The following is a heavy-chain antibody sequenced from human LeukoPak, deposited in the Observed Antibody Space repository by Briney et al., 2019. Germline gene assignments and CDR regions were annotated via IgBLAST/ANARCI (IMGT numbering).Heavy chain of an antibody. V-gene: IGHV3-48*01. CDR2: ITSSSDTI. Sequence: GGSLRLSCAASGFTLRGYGMHWVRQAPGKGLEWVAFITSSSDTISYADSVKGRFTISRDNAKNSLYLQMNTLRAEDTAVYYCARDLVWFGEPKGYYNYMDVWGKGTTVTVSS. J-gene: IGHJ6*03. D-gene: IGHD3-10*01. CDR3: ARDLVWFGEPKGYYNYMDV. CDR1: GFTLRGYG.